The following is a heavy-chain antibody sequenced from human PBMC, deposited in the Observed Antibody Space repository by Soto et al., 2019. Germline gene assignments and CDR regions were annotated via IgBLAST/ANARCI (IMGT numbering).Heavy chain of an antibody. Sequence: PSETLSLTCTVSGGSIRSHYWSWIRQTPGKELEWIGQIYYSGTTNYNPSLKSRVTISVGTSKNQFSLKLSSVTAADTAVYYCARDPNRRGSSYFDYWGQGTLVTVSS. V-gene: IGHV4-59*08. CDR1: GGSIRSHY. D-gene: IGHD6-6*01. CDR3: ARDPNRRGSSYFDY. J-gene: IGHJ4*02. CDR2: IYYSGTT.